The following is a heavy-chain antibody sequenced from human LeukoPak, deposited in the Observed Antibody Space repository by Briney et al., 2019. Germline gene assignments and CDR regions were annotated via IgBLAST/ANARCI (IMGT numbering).Heavy chain of an antibody. CDR3: ARVPYSGSTPGYFDL. J-gene: IGHJ2*01. CDR1: GASISSYY. D-gene: IGHD1-26*01. CDR2: IYYSGST. V-gene: IGHV4-59*01. Sequence: SETLSLTCTVSGASISSYYWSWIRQPPGKGQEWIGYIYYSGSTNYNPSLKSRVTISVDTSKNQFSLKLSSVTAADTAVYYCARVPYSGSTPGYFDLWGRGTLVTVSS.